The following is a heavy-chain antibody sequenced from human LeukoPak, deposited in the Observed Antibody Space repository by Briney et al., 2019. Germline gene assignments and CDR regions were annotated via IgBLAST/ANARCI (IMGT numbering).Heavy chain of an antibody. J-gene: IGHJ6*02. V-gene: IGHV1-18*01. Sequence: GASVKVSCKASGYSFTSYSITWVRQAPGQGPEWMGWISTYSDHKNYAQKVQDRVTMTTDTSTSTAYMELRSLRNDDTAVYYCSLPHYYYYYGMDVWGQGTTVTVSS. CDR1: GYSFTSYS. CDR2: ISTYSDHK. CDR3: SLPHYYYYYGMDV.